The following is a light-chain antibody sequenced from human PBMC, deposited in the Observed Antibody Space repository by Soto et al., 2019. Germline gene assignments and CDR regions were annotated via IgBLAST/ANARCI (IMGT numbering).Light chain of an antibody. V-gene: IGKV3-11*01. J-gene: IGKJ4*01. CDR2: DAS. Sequence: EIVLTQSPATLSLSPGERATLSCRASQSLNIYLAWYQQKPGQSPRLLIYDASDRATGVPARFSGSGSGTDFTFTISSLEPEDFAVYYCQQRFRWPLTFGGGTKVEIK. CDR3: QQRFRWPLT. CDR1: QSLNIY.